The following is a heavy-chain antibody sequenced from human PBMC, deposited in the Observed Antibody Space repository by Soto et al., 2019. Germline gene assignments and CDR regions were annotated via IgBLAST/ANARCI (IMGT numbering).Heavy chain of an antibody. J-gene: IGHJ4*02. CDR1: GYTFTNYG. D-gene: IGHD3-3*01. CDR2: ISGYNGNT. CDR3: ARGGRFAVADTDY. V-gene: IGHV1-18*01. Sequence: QVQLVQSGVEVKKPGASVRVSCKASGYTFTNYGITWVRQAPGQGLEWLGWISGYNGNTNYAQKFHGRVTMTTDTSTSTAYMDLTSLRYDDTAVYYCARGGRFAVADTDYWGQGTLLTVSS.